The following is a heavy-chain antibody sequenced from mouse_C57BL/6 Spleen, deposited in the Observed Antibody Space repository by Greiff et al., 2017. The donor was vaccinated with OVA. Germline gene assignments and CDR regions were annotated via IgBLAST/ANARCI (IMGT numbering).Heavy chain of an antibody. CDR2: IDPSDSET. D-gene: IGHD2-2*01. V-gene: IGHV1-52*01. Sequence: VQLQQPGAELVRPGSSVKLSCKASGYTFTSYWMHWVKQRPIQGLEWIGNIDPSDSETHYNQKFKDKATLTVDKSSSTAYMQLSSLTSEDSAVYYWARGGYDGAWFAYWGQGTLVTVSA. CDR3: ARGGYDGAWFAY. CDR1: GYTFTSYW. J-gene: IGHJ3*01.